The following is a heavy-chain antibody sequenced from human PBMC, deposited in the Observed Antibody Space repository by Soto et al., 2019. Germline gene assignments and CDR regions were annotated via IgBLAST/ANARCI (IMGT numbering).Heavy chain of an antibody. Sequence: SQTLSLTCALSGDSVSSNSAAWNWIRQSPSRGLEWLGRTYYRSKWYNDYAVSVKSRITINADTSKNQFSLQLDSVTPEDTAVYFCASGWALNYWGQGTLVTVSS. CDR1: GDSVSSNSAA. V-gene: IGHV6-1*01. CDR3: ASGWALNY. CDR2: TYYRSKWYN. J-gene: IGHJ4*02. D-gene: IGHD1-26*01.